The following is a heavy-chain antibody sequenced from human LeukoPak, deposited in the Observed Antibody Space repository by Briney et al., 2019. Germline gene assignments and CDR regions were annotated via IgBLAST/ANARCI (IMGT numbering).Heavy chain of an antibody. D-gene: IGHD3-10*01. CDR1: GGSISSSTYY. Sequence: SETLSLTCTVSGGSISSSTYYWGWIRQPPGKGLEWIGSIFYSGRTYYNPSLKSRVTMSVDTSKNQFSLKLSSVTAADTAVYYCARGLTYYYGSGSYYIGDAFDIWGQGTMVTVSS. J-gene: IGHJ3*02. V-gene: IGHV4-39*07. CDR3: ARGLTYYYGSGSYYIGDAFDI. CDR2: IFYSGRT.